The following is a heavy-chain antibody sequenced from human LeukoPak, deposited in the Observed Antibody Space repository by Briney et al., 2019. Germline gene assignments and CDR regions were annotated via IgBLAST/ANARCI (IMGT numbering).Heavy chain of an antibody. D-gene: IGHD3-22*01. CDR2: INHSGST. V-gene: IGHV4-34*01. Sequence: SETLSLTCAVYGGSFSGYYWSWIRQPPGKGLEWIGEINHSGSTNYNPSLKSRVTISVDTPKNPFSLKLSSVTAADTAVYYCARARVDYDSSGYYYFQILDYWGQGTLVTVSS. CDR1: GGSFSGYY. J-gene: IGHJ4*02. CDR3: ARARVDYDSSGYYYFQILDY.